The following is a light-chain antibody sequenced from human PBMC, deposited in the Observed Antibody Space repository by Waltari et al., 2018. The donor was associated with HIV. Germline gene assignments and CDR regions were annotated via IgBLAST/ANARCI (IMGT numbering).Light chain of an antibody. V-gene: IGKV2-28*01. J-gene: IGKJ1*01. CDR1: QRLLHSNGYTC. CDR2: LGS. Sequence: DIVMTQSPLSLSVTPGEPASISCRSNQRLLHSNGYTCLDWYLQKPGQSPQVLIYLGSNRASGVPDRFSGSGSGADFILKISRVEAEDIGIYYCMQTLQSPWTFGQGTKVEVK. CDR3: MQTLQSPWT.